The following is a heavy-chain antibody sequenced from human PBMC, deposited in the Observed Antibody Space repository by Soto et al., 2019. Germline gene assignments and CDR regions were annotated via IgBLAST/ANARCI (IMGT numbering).Heavy chain of an antibody. V-gene: IGHV3-66*01. CDR3: ARDPWAADY. D-gene: IGHD3-16*01. CDR1: GFTVSTKY. CDR2: IYSGGRT. J-gene: IGHJ4*02. Sequence: EVQLVESGGGLVQPGGSLRLSCAASGFTVSTKYMSWVRQAPGKGLEWVSVIYSGGRTFYADSVRGRFTISRDNSKNTVNLQMNSLRAEDTAVYYCARDPWAADYWGQGTLVTVSS.